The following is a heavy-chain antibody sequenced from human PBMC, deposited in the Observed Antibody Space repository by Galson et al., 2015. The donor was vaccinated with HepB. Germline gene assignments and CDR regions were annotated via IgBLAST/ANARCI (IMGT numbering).Heavy chain of an antibody. Sequence: SETLSLTCTVSGGSVSNYNYYWAWIRQPPGKGLEWIGRIYYTGSAYYNPSLKSRVTVVVDTSKNHFSLGLTSVTAADTAIYYCARNGDSGAFVSWFDPWGQGTLVTVSS. V-gene: IGHV4-39*02. J-gene: IGHJ5*02. CDR2: IYYTGSA. CDR1: GGSVSNYNYY. D-gene: IGHD4-17*01. CDR3: ARNGDSGAFVSWFDP.